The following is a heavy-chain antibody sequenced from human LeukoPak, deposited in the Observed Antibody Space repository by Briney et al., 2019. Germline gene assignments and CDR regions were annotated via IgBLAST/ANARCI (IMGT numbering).Heavy chain of an antibody. CDR1: GFTFSSYT. Sequence: GGSLRLSCAASGFTFSSYTMNWVRQAPGKGLEWVSSISSCSTYINYADSVKGRFTISRDNAKNSLYLQMNSLRAEDTAVYYCARDRSPGNFDYWGQGTLVTVSS. CDR2: ISSCSTYI. D-gene: IGHD3-10*01. J-gene: IGHJ4*02. V-gene: IGHV3-21*01. CDR3: ARDRSPGNFDY.